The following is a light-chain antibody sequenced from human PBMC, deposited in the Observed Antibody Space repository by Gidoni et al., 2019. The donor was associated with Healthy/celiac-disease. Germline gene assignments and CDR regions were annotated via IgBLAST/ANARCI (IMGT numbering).Light chain of an antibody. J-gene: IGKJ4*01. CDR1: QSVSSY. CDR3: QQRSNWLLT. V-gene: IGKV3-11*01. Sequence: EIVLTQSPATLSLSPGERATPSCRASQSVSSYLAWYQQKPAQAPRLLIYDASNRATGIPARFSRSESGTDFTLTISSLEPEDFAVYYCQQRSNWLLTFGGGTKVEIK. CDR2: DAS.